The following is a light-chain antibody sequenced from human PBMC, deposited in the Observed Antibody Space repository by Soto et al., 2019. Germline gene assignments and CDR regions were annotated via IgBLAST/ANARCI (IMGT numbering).Light chain of an antibody. V-gene: IGLV2-14*01. CDR3: SSYTSSSTYV. J-gene: IGLJ1*01. Sequence: QSALTQPASVSGSPGQSITISCTGTSSDIGGYNGVSWYQHHPGKAPKLMIYEVNNRPSGVSNRFSGSKSGNAASLTISGLQTEDEADYYCSSYTSSSTYVFGTGTKVTVL. CDR1: SSDIGGYNG. CDR2: EVN.